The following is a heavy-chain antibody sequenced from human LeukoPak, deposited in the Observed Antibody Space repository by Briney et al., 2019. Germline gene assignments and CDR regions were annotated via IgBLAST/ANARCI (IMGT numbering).Heavy chain of an antibody. CDR2: ISSSGSTI. Sequence: PGRPLRLSCAASGFTFSSYEMNWVRQAPGKGLEWVSYISSSGSTIYYADSVKGRFTISRDNAKNSLYLQMNSLRAEDTAVYYCASNGDYPLDYWGQGTLVTVSS. D-gene: IGHD4-17*01. J-gene: IGHJ4*02. CDR1: GFTFSSYE. CDR3: ASNGDYPLDY. V-gene: IGHV3-48*03.